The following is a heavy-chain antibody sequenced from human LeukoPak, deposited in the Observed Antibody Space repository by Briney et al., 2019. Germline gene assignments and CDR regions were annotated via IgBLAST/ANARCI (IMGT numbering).Heavy chain of an antibody. J-gene: IGHJ4*02. D-gene: IGHD3-3*01. CDR3: AREGSGYSSEFDS. V-gene: IGHV4-4*02. Sequence: SETLSLTCAVSDGSINTRNWWSWIRQPPGKGLEWIGEIYPSGTTNYNPSLKSRVSISKDKSNNQFSLTLSSVTAADTALYFCAREGSGYSSEFDSWGQGTLVTVSS. CDR2: IYPSGTT. CDR1: DGSINTRNW.